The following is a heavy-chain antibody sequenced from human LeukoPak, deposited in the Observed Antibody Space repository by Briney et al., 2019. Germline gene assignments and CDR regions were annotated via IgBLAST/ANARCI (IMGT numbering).Heavy chain of an antibody. CDR1: GGSISSGDYY. J-gene: IGHJ5*02. CDR3: ARAHQLLPAYNWFDP. Sequence: PSETLSLTCTVSGGSISSGDYYWSWLRQPPGKGLEWIGYIYYSGSTYYNPSLKSRVTISVDTSKNQFSLKLSSVTAADTAVYYCARAHQLLPAYNWFDPWGQGTLVTVSS. D-gene: IGHD2-2*01. CDR2: IYYSGST. V-gene: IGHV4-30-4*01.